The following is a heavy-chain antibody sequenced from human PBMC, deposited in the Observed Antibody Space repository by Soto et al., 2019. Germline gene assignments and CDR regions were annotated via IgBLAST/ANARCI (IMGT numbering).Heavy chain of an antibody. CDR2: TYYRSKWYS. J-gene: IGHJ5*02. Sequence: TLPLTRSTSVDSFWSNSAAWYWMKLSTSRGLEWLGRTYYRSKWYSAYAVSVKSRISINPDTSKSRFSLHLNSVTPDDPDVYYCARCTGSLRPWRQGTLVTV. CDR3: ARCTGSLRP. CDR1: VDSFWSNSAA. V-gene: IGHV6-1*01. D-gene: IGHD2-8*02.